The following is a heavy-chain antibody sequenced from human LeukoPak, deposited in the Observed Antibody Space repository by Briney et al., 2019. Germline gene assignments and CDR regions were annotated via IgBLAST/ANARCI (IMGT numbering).Heavy chain of an antibody. V-gene: IGHV1-69*05. CDR1: GGTFSSYA. Sequence: SVKVSFKASGGTFSSYAISWVRQAPGQGLEWMGRIIPIFGTANYAQKFQGRVTITTDESTSTAYMELSSLRSVDTAVYYCAREERRDGYNYFDYWGQGTLVTVSS. J-gene: IGHJ4*02. CDR3: AREERRDGYNYFDY. D-gene: IGHD5-24*01. CDR2: IIPIFGTA.